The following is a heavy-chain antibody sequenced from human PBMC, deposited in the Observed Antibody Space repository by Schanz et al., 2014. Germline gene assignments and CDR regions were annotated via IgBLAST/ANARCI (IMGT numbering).Heavy chain of an antibody. V-gene: IGHV3-30-3*01. Sequence: QVQLVESGGGVVQPGRSLRLSCAAYGFTLSSYAMHWVRQAPGKGLEWVAVISYDGSNKYYADSVKGRFTISRDNSRNTLYLQMNSLRTEYTAVYYLASPSGYSDYGTYFDFWGQGTLVTVSS. CDR1: GFTLSSYA. J-gene: IGHJ4*02. CDR2: ISYDGSNK. CDR3: ASPSGYSDYGTYFDF. D-gene: IGHD5-12*01.